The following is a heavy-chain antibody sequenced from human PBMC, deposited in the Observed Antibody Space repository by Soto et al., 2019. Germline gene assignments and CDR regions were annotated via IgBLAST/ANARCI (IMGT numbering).Heavy chain of an antibody. CDR3: ARDNGYWVYDSSGYYVDY. CDR1: GFTFSSYS. CDR2: ISSSSSTI. Sequence: EVQLVESGGGLVQPGGSLRLSCAASGFTFSSYSMNWVRQAPGKGLEWVSYISSSSSTIYYADSVKGRFTISRDNAKNSLYLQMNSLRAEDTAVYYCARDNGYWVYDSSGYYVDYWGQGTLVTVSS. V-gene: IGHV3-48*01. J-gene: IGHJ4*02. D-gene: IGHD3-22*01.